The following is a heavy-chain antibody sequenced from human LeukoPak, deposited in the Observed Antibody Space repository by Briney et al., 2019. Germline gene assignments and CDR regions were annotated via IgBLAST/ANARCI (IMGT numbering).Heavy chain of an antibody. CDR1: GGSISSYY. V-gene: IGHV4-59*08. Sequence: PSETLSLTCTVSGGSISSYYWSWIRQPPGRGLEWIGYIYYSGSTNYNPSLKSRVTISVDTSKNQFSLKLSSVTAADTVVYYCASLVRDFDWSTYYFDYWGQGTLVTVSS. J-gene: IGHJ4*02. CDR3: ASLVRDFDWSTYYFDY. D-gene: IGHD3-9*01. CDR2: IYYSGST.